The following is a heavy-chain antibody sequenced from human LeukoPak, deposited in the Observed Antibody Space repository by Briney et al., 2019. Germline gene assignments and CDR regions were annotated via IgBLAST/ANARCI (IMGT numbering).Heavy chain of an antibody. CDR1: RYSFTNYY. Sequence: ASVKVSCKTSRYSFTNYYMHWVRQAPGQGLEWMGIINPSGGSTNYAQKFQGRVTMTRDTSTSTVYMELSSLRSEDTAVYYCARDQGLTGYFDYWGQGTLVTVSS. CDR2: INPSGGST. CDR3: ARDQGLTGYFDY. J-gene: IGHJ4*02. D-gene: IGHD3-9*01. V-gene: IGHV1-46*01.